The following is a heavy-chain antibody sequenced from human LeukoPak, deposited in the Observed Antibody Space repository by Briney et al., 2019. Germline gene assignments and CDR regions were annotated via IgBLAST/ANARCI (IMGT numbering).Heavy chain of an antibody. CDR2: ISGGGAT. J-gene: IGHJ4*02. CDR1: GFTFSIYA. Sequence: SGGSLRLSCAASGFTFSIYAMTWVRQAPGKGLEWVSAISGGGATYYADSVKGRFTISRDNSKNTLYLQMDSLRADDTAVYYCAKEYTTSWFTSLNWGQGTLVTVSS. CDR3: AKEYTTSWFTSLN. V-gene: IGHV3-23*01. D-gene: IGHD6-13*01.